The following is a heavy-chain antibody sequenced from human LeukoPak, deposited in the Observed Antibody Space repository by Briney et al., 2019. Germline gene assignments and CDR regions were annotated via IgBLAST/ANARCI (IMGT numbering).Heavy chain of an antibody. CDR3: ARGVRGPDYYDSSGYPETNFDY. V-gene: IGHV4-34*01. D-gene: IGHD3-22*01. CDR2: INHSGST. CDR1: GGSFSGYY. J-gene: IGHJ4*02. Sequence: SETLSLTCAVYGGSFSGYYWSWIRQPPGKGLEWIGEINHSGSTNYNPSLKSRVTISVDTSKNQFSLKLSSVTAADTAVYYCARGVRGPDYYDSSGYPETNFDYWGQGTLVTVSS.